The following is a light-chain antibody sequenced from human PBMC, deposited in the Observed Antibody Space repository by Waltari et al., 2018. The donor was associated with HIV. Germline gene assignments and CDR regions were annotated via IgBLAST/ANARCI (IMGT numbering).Light chain of an antibody. CDR1: QRVSSG. CDR3: QQFNNWSWT. V-gene: IGKV3-15*01. Sequence: EIVMTQSPATLSVSPGERPTLSCRASQRVSSGLAWFQQNPGQGLRLLLYGSSIRATDSPARFGGGVSGTEFTLTINNLQSEDFAIYYCQQFNNWSWTFGQGTKVEI. CDR2: GSS. J-gene: IGKJ1*01.